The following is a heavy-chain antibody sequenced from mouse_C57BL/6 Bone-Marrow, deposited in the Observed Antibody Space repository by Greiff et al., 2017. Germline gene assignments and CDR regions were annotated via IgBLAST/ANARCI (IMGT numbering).Heavy chain of an antibody. Sequence: QVQLQQPGAELVMPGASVKLSCKASGYTFTSYWMHWVKQRTGQGLEWIGEIDPSDSYTNYNQKFKGKSTLTVDKSSSTAYMQLCSLTSEDSAVYYGANGYDGYVRYPYWGQGTLVTVSA. CDR1: GYTFTSYW. D-gene: IGHD2-3*01. CDR3: ANGYDGYVRYPY. CDR2: IDPSDSYT. J-gene: IGHJ3*01. V-gene: IGHV1-69*01.